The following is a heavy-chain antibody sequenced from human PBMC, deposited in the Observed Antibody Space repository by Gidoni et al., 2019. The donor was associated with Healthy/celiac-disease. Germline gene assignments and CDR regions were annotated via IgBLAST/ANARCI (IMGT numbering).Heavy chain of an antibody. CDR1: GFTFSSYG. Sequence: QVQLVASGGGVVQPGRSLRLSCAASGFTFSSYGMHWVRQAPCKGLEWVAVIWYDGSNKYYADSVKGRFTISRDNSKNTLYLQMNSLRAEDTAVYYCARGRDGYNLFDYWGQGTLVTVSS. CDR2: IWYDGSNK. D-gene: IGHD5-12*01. J-gene: IGHJ4*02. CDR3: ARGRDGYNLFDY. V-gene: IGHV3-33*01.